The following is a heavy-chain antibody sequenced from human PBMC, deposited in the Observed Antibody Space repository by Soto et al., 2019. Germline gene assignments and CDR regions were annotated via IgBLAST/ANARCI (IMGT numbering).Heavy chain of an antibody. V-gene: IGHV3-23*01. CDR2: ISGSGGST. Sequence: GGALRLSCAASGFTFSSYAMSWVRQAPGKGLEWVSAISGSGGSTYYADSVKGRFTISRDNSKNTLYLQMNSLRAEDTAVYYCAKASRGYCSGGSCYCLDYWGQGTLVPVSS. CDR1: GFTFSSYA. D-gene: IGHD2-15*01. J-gene: IGHJ4*02. CDR3: AKASRGYCSGGSCYCLDY.